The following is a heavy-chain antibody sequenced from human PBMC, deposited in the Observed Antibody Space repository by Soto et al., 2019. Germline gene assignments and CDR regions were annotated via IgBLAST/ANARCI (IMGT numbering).Heavy chain of an antibody. V-gene: IGHV4-31*03. Sequence: SETLSLTCTVSGASISSGVYYWTWIRQHPGKGLEWIGYIESSGSTFFNPSLKSRVAISVDPSKSHFSLNLNSVTAADTAIYYCAGAVNYYDSRGYRTSYFDYWGHGTLVTVSS. D-gene: IGHD3-22*01. CDR2: IESSGST. J-gene: IGHJ4*01. CDR1: GASISSGVYY. CDR3: AGAVNYYDSRGYRTSYFDY.